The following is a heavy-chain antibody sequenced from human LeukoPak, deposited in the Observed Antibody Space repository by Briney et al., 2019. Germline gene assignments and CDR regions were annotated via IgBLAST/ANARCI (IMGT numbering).Heavy chain of an antibody. V-gene: IGHV1-18*01. Sequence: GASVKVSCKASGYTFTSYGITWVRQAPGQGLEWMGWISAYNGNTNYEQKFQGRVTMTTDTSTSTAYMELRSLRSDDTAVYYCARDSVVVPAAAYYYYMDVWGKGTTVTVSS. CDR2: ISAYNGNT. CDR1: GYTFTSYG. CDR3: ARDSVVVPAAAYYYYMDV. D-gene: IGHD2-2*01. J-gene: IGHJ6*03.